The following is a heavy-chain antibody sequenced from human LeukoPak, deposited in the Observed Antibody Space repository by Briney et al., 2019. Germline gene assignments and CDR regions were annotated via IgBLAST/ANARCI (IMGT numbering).Heavy chain of an antibody. Sequence: ASVKVSCKASGYTFTSYDINWVRQATGQGLEWMGWMNPNSGNTGYAQKFQGRVTITRNTSISTAYKELSSLRSEDTAVYYCARPTYYDFWSGYYFFDYWGQGTLVTVSS. CDR2: MNPNSGNT. V-gene: IGHV1-8*03. CDR3: ARPTYYDFWSGYYFFDY. CDR1: GYTFTSYD. J-gene: IGHJ4*02. D-gene: IGHD3-3*01.